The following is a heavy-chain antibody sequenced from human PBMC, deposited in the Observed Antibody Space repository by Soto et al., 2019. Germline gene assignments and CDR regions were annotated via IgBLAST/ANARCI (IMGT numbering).Heavy chain of an antibody. J-gene: IGHJ4*02. CDR2: INADNGNT. V-gene: IGHV1-3*01. CDR1: GYTFTSYA. CDR3: ATHQVGGRY. D-gene: IGHD2-2*01. Sequence: QVQLVQSGAEVKKPGASVKVSCKASGYTFTSYAMHWVRQAPGQRLEWMGWINADNGNTKYSQKFQGRVTITRDTTDYSAYMELSSLRSEDTAVYYCATHQVGGRYWGQGTLVAVSS.